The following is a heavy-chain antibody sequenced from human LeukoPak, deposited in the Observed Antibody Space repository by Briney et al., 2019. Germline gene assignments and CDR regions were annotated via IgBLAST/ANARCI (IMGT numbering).Heavy chain of an antibody. CDR3: ARAAKRITIFGVVTRRPDYFDY. V-gene: IGHV1-8*03. CDR1: GYTFTSYD. D-gene: IGHD3-3*01. J-gene: IGHJ4*02. CDR2: MNPNSGNT. Sequence: ASVKVSCKASGYTFTSYDINWVRQATGQGLEWMGWMNPNSGNTGYAQKFQGRVTITRNTSISTAYMELSSLRSEDTAVYYCARAAKRITIFGVVTRRPDYFDYWGQGTLVTVSS.